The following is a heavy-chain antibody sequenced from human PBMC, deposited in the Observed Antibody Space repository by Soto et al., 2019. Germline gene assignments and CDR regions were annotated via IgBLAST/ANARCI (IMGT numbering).Heavy chain of an antibody. CDR1: GGSFSGYY. J-gene: IGHJ4*02. CDR3: ARGRVKTGTTTKTFDY. CDR2: INHSGST. V-gene: IGHV4-34*01. Sequence: QVQLQQWGAGLLKPSETLSFTCAVYGGSFSGYYWSWIRQPPGKGLEWIGEINHSGSTNYNPSLKSRVTISVDTSKNQFSLKLSSVTAADTAVYYCARGRVKTGTTTKTFDYWGQGTLVTVSS. D-gene: IGHD1-7*01.